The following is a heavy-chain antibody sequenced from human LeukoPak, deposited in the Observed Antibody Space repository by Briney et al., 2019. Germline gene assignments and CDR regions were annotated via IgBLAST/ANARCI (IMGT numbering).Heavy chain of an antibody. D-gene: IGHD2-2*01. Sequence: LEWIXXXXHSGSTNYNPSLKSRVTISVDTSKNQFSLKLSSVTATDTAVYYCARGLFDIVVVPAAPYFDYWGQGTLVTVSS. CDR3: ARGLFDIVVVPAAPYFDY. V-gene: IGHV4-34*01. CDR2: XXHSGST. J-gene: IGHJ4*02.